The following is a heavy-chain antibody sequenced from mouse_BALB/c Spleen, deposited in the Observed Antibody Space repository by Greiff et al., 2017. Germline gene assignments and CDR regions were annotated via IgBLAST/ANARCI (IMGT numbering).Heavy chain of an antibody. CDR3: ARAHYGSSYYLDY. D-gene: IGHD1-1*01. J-gene: IGHJ2*01. CDR2: IWGDGST. V-gene: IGHV2-6-7*01. Sequence: VKLVESGPGLVAPSQSLSITCTVSGFSLTSYGVHWVRQPPGKGLEWLGMIWGDGSTDYNSALKSRLSISKDNSKSQVFLKMNSLQTDDTARYYCARAHYGSSYYLDYWGQGTTLTVSS. CDR1: GFSLTSYG.